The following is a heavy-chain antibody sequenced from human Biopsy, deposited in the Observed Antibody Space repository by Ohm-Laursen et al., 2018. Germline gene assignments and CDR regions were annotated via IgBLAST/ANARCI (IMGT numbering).Heavy chain of an antibody. Sequence: SVKVSCKTSGYTFTAYGISWVRQAPGQGLEWMGWISTYNDDTNIAQKFQGRVSMTTDTSTRPAYMELRSLRSGDTAIYFCARDPGYDFWSGSDPFDIWGQGTLVTVS. CDR1: GYTFTAYG. CDR2: ISTYNDDT. J-gene: IGHJ3*02. D-gene: IGHD3-3*01. CDR3: ARDPGYDFWSGSDPFDI. V-gene: IGHV1-18*04.